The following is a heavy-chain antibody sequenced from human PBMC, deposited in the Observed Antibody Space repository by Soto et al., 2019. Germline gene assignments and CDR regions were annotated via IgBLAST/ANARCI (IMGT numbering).Heavy chain of an antibody. CDR1: GFTFSSYG. CDR3: ASGSYPSSTYFYGLDV. CDR2: IWYDGSNK. Sequence: QVQLVESGGGVVQPGRSLRLSCAASGFTFSSYGMHWVRQAPGKGLEWGAVIWYDGSNKYYADSVKGRFTISRDNSKNTLYLQMNSLRAEDTAVYYCASGSYPSSTYFYGLDVWGQGTTVTVSS. V-gene: IGHV3-33*01. J-gene: IGHJ6*02. D-gene: IGHD1-26*01.